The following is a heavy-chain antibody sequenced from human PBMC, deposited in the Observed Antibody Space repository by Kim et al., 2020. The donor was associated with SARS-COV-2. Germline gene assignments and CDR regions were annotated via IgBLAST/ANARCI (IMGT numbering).Heavy chain of an antibody. V-gene: IGHV4-39*01. Sequence: TPSLKSRVTISVDTSKNQFSLKLSSVTAADTAVYYCARPKYSSSWYYFDYWGQGTLVTVSS. D-gene: IGHD6-13*01. J-gene: IGHJ4*02. CDR3: ARPKYSSSWYYFDY.